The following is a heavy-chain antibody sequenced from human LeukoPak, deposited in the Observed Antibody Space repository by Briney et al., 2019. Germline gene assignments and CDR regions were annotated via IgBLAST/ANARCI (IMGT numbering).Heavy chain of an antibody. V-gene: IGHV3-23*01. CDR3: AKVRDYYDSSGYLISFDY. J-gene: IGHJ4*02. CDR1: GFTFSSYA. Sequence: PGGSLRLSCAASGFTFSSYAMRWVRQAPGKGLEGVSAIRGRGGSTYYADSVKGRFTISRDNSKNTMYLKMNSLRAEDTAVYYCAKVRDYYDSSGYLISFDYWGQGTLVTVSS. D-gene: IGHD3-22*01. CDR2: IRGRGGST.